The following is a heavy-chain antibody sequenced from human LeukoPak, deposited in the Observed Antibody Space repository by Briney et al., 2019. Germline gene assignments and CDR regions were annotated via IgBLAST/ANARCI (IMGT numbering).Heavy chain of an antibody. CDR2: IWYDGSNK. D-gene: IGHD3-22*01. CDR1: GFTFSSYG. Sequence: GRSLRLSCAASGFTFSSYGMHWVRQAPGKGLEWVAVIWYDGSNKYYADSVKGRFTISRDNSKNTLYLQMNSLRAEDTAVYYCAREGYDSSGYYSYYGMDVWGQGTTVTVSS. J-gene: IGHJ6*02. CDR3: AREGYDSSGYYSYYGMDV. V-gene: IGHV3-33*01.